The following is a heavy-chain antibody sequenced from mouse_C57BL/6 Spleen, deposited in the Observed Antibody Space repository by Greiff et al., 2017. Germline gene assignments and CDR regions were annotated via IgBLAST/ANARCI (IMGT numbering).Heavy chain of an antibody. J-gene: IGHJ3*01. CDR2: IYPGSGNT. CDR1: GYTFTDYY. Sequence: VQLVESGAELVRPGASVKLSCKASGYTFTDYYINWVKQRPGQGLEWIARIYPGSGNTYYNEKFKGKATLTAEKSSSTAYMQLSSLTSEDSAVYFCARGAYGGQGTLVTVSA. V-gene: IGHV1-76*01. CDR3: ARGAY.